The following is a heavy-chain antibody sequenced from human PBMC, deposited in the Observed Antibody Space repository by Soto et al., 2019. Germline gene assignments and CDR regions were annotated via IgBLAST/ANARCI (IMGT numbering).Heavy chain of an antibody. CDR1: GGAFRSYA. CDR2: IIPIFGTA. V-gene: IGHV1-69*13. CDR3: ARVEGYCSTTSCYMHTWGYGMDV. Sequence: SVRVACQASGGAFRSYAVVLVRQSPGQGLEWMGGIIPIFGTANYAQKFQGRVTITADESTSTAYMELSSLRSEDTAVYYCARVEGYCSTTSCYMHTWGYGMDVRGQGTTVTVSS. J-gene: IGHJ6*02. D-gene: IGHD2-2*02.